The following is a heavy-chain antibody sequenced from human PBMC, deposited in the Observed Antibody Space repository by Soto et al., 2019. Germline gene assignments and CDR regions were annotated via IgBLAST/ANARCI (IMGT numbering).Heavy chain of an antibody. CDR1: GGTFSSYT. V-gene: IGHV1-69*02. J-gene: IGHJ4*02. CDR3: ARSPRGIAARPTFFDY. D-gene: IGHD6-6*01. Sequence: SVKVSCKASGGTFSSYTISWVRQAPGQGLEWMGRIIPILGIANYAQKFQGRVTITADKSTSTAYMELSSLRSEDTAVYYCARSPRGIAARPTFFDYWGQGTLVTVSS. CDR2: IIPILGIA.